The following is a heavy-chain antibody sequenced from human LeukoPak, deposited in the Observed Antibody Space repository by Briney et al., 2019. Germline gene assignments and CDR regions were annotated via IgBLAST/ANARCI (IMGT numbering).Heavy chain of an antibody. CDR3: AKAGLYSSSWGLDILDYYYYYYMDV. D-gene: IGHD6-13*01. J-gene: IGHJ6*03. CDR1: GFTFSSYG. Sequence: QPGGSLRLSCAASGFTFSSYGMHWVRQAPGKGLEWVAVISYDGSNKYYADSVKGRFTISRDNSKNTLYLQMNSLRAEDTAVYYCAKAGLYSSSWGLDILDYYYYYYMDVWGKGTTVTVSS. V-gene: IGHV3-30*18. CDR2: ISYDGSNK.